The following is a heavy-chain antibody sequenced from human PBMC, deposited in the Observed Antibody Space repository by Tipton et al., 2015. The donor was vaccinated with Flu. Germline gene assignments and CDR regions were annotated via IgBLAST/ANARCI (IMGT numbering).Heavy chain of an antibody. CDR3: ARDRVGDYSGFDP. J-gene: IGHJ5*02. CDR1: GDSITSSSFY. V-gene: IGHV4-39*07. Sequence: LRLSCTVSGDSITSSSFYWGWIRQPPGKGLEWIGSVSHSGSTSYNPSLKSRIVMSVDTSKSQFSLKLSSVTAADTAVYYCARDRVGDYSGFDPWGQGTLVTVSS. D-gene: IGHD4-17*01. CDR2: VSHSGST.